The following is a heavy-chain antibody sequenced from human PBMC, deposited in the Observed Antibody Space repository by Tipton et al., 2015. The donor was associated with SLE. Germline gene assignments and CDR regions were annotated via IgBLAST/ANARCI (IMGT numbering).Heavy chain of an antibody. CDR2: INSRSSAI. CDR1: GFTFSSYA. CDR3: ATYYYDSGSPWNY. V-gene: IGHV3-48*01. J-gene: IGHJ4*02. Sequence: QLVQSGGGLVQPGGSLRLSCAASGFTFSSYAMNWVRQAPGKGLEWDSYINSRSSAIHYADSVRGRFTISRDNAKNSLYLQMNSLRAEDSAVYYCATYYYDSGSPWNYWGQGTLVTVSS. D-gene: IGHD3-10*01.